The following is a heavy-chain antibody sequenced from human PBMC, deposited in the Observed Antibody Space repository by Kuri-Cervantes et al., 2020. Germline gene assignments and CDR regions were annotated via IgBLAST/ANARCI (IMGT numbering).Heavy chain of an antibody. Sequence: SETLSLTCAVYGGSLSGYYWSWIRQPPGKGLEWIGSIYYSGSTYYNPSLKSRVTISVDTSKNQFSLKLSSVTAADTAVYYCARDRYGYSSLDYWGQGTLVTVSS. CDR1: GGSLSGYY. CDR2: IYYSGST. J-gene: IGHJ4*02. V-gene: IGHV4-34*01. D-gene: IGHD5-24*01. CDR3: ARDRYGYSSLDY.